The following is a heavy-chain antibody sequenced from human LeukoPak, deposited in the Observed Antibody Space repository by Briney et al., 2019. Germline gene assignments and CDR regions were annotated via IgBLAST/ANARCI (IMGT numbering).Heavy chain of an antibody. CDR1: GFTFSSYS. Sequence: KPGGSLRLSCAASGFTFSSYSMNWVRQAPGKGLEWVSSISSSSSYIYYADSVKGRFTISRDNAKNSLYLQMNSLRAEDTAVYYCARSYCSSTSCYYPPDYWGQGTLVTVSS. CDR3: ARSYCSSTSCYYPPDY. D-gene: IGHD2-2*01. V-gene: IGHV3-21*01. CDR2: ISSSSSYI. J-gene: IGHJ4*02.